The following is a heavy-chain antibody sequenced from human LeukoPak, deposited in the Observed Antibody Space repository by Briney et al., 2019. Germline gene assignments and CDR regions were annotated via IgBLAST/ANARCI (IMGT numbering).Heavy chain of an antibody. D-gene: IGHD2-15*01. J-gene: IGHJ5*02. V-gene: IGHV4-30-2*01. CDR3: AGIVVVVAANQYWFDP. Sequence: PSETLSLTCAVSGGSISSGGYSWSWIRQPPGKGLEWIGYIYHSGSTYYNPSLKSRVTISVDRSKNQFSLKLSSVTAADTAVYYCAGIVVVVAANQYWFDPWGQGTLVTVSS. CDR2: IYHSGST. CDR1: GGSISSGGYS.